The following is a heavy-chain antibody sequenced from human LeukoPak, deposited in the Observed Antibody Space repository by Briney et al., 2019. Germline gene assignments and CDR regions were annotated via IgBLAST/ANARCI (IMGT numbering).Heavy chain of an antibody. D-gene: IGHD3-3*01. V-gene: IGHV3-7*01. J-gene: IGHJ3*02. Sequence: GGSLRLSCAASGFAFCNYWMNWVRQAPGKGLEWVANIKQDGSERYYVDSVKGRFTISRDNAKNSLHIEMNSLRAEDTAVYYCAKPITISGATDGFDIWGQGAKVTVSS. CDR1: GFAFCNYW. CDR2: IKQDGSER. CDR3: AKPITISGATDGFDI.